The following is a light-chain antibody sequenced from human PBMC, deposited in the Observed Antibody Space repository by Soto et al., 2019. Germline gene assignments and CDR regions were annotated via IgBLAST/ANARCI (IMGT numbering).Light chain of an antibody. V-gene: IGKV1-5*03. CDR2: KAS. CDR3: QQYNDNWT. J-gene: IGKJ1*01. Sequence: DIQMTQSPSTLSASVGDRVTITCRASQSISSWLAWYQQKPGKAPRLLIYKASNLESGVPSSFSGSGSGTEFTPTISSLQADDSATYYCQQYNDNWTFGQGTKVEIK. CDR1: QSISSW.